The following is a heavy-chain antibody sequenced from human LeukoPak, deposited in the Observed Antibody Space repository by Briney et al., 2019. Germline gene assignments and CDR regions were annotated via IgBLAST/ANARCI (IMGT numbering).Heavy chain of an antibody. Sequence: GAAVTVSRMASGYTLTGYYMHWVRQAPGQGLAWMGWINPNSGGTNYAHKIQGRVTMTRDTSISTAYMELCRLRSDDTAVYYCQVSSSGDDAFDIWGQGTMVTVSS. CDR1: GYTLTGYY. V-gene: IGHV1-2*02. D-gene: IGHD6-6*01. CDR2: INPNSGGT. J-gene: IGHJ3*02. CDR3: QVSSSGDDAFDI.